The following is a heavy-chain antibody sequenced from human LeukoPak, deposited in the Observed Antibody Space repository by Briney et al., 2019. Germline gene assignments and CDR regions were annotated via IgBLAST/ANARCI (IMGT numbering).Heavy chain of an antibody. J-gene: IGHJ6*03. CDR3: ARAEKRITMVRGVIIDYYYYMDV. V-gene: IGHV1-69*01. Sequence: SVKVSCKASGYTFTSYGISWVRQAPGQGLEWMGGIIPIFGTANYAQKFQGRVTITADESTSTAYMELSSLRSEDTAVYYCARAEKRITMVRGVIIDYYYYMDVWGKGTTVTISS. D-gene: IGHD3-10*01. CDR1: GYTFTSYG. CDR2: IIPIFGTA.